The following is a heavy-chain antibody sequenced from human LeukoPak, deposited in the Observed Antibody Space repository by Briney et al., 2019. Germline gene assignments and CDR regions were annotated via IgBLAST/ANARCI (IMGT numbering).Heavy chain of an antibody. CDR2: IRYDGSNK. Sequence: PGGSLRLSCAASGFTFSSYGMHWVRQAPGKGLEWVAFIRYDGSNKYYADSVKGRFTISRDNSKNTLYLPINSLRAEDTAVYYCAKDHDDFPGSGYWGQGTLVTVFS. CDR1: GFTFSSYG. CDR3: AKDHDDFPGSGY. J-gene: IGHJ4*02. D-gene: IGHD3-3*01. V-gene: IGHV3-30*02.